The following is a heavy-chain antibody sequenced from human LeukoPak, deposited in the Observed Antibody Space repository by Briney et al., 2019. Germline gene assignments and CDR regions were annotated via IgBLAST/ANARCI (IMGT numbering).Heavy chain of an antibody. D-gene: IGHD4-17*01. CDR2: NSGSGGST. V-gene: IGHV3-23*01. CDR3: AKENYGYAFDY. CDR1: GFTFNNAW. J-gene: IGHJ4*02. Sequence: PGGSLRLSCAASGFTFNNAWMSWVRQAPGKGLEWVSSNSGSGGSTYYADSVKGRLTISRDNSKNTLYLQMNSLRAEDTAVYYCAKENYGYAFDYWGQGTLVTVSS.